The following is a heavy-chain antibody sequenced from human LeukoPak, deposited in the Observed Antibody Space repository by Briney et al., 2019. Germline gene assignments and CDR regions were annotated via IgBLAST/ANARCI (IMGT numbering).Heavy chain of an antibody. CDR3: ARTDGHDFWSGYYLGPGNWFDP. D-gene: IGHD3-3*01. CDR2: INPNSGGT. V-gene: IGHV1-2*02. Sequence: ASVKVSCKASGYTFTGYYMHWVRQAPGQGLEWMGWINPNSGGTNYAQKFQGRVTMTRDTSISTAYMELSRLRTDDTAAYYCARTDGHDFWSGYYLGPGNWFDPWGQGTLVTVSS. CDR1: GYTFTGYY. J-gene: IGHJ5*02.